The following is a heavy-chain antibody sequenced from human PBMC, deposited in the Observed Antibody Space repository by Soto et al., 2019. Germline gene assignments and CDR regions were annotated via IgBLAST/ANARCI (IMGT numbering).Heavy chain of an antibody. J-gene: IGHJ1*01. CDR1: GGTFSSYA. V-gene: IGHV1-69*13. D-gene: IGHD4-17*01. Sequence: VASVKVSCKASGGTFSSYAISWVRQAPGQGLEWMGGIIPIFGTANYAQKFQGRVTITADESTSTAYMELSSLRSEDTAVYYCARDRVNGDYVVAEYFQHWGQGTLVTVSS. CDR3: ARDRVNGDYVVAEYFQH. CDR2: IIPIFGTA.